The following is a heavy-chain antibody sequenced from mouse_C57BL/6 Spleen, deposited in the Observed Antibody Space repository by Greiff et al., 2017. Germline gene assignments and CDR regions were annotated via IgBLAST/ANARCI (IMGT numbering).Heavy chain of an antibody. Sequence: VQLQQSGAELVKPGASVKMSCKASGYTFTTYPIEWMKQNHGKSLEWIGNFHPYNDDTKYNEKFKGKATLTVEKSSSTVYLELSRLTSDDSAVYYCARSYYYGSSYWYFDGWGTGTTVTVSS. CDR2: FHPYNDDT. V-gene: IGHV1-47*01. CDR3: ARSYYYGSSYWYFDG. CDR1: GYTFTTYP. D-gene: IGHD1-1*01. J-gene: IGHJ1*03.